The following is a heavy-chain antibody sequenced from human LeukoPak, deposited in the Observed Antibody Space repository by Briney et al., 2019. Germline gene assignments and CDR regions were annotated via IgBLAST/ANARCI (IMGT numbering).Heavy chain of an antibody. V-gene: IGHV1-69*13. D-gene: IGHD3-16*01. CDR2: IIPIFGTA. CDR3: ARDYYVWGSRVFDY. J-gene: IGHJ4*02. CDR1: GGTFISYA. Sequence: ASVKVSCKASGGTFISYAISWVRQAPGQGREWMGGIIPIFGTANYAQKFQGRVTITADESTSTAYMELSSLRSEDTAVYYCARDYYVWGSRVFDYWGQGTLVTVSS.